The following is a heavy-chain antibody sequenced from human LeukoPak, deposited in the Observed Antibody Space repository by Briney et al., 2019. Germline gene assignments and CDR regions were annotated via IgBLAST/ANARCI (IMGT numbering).Heavy chain of an antibody. Sequence: GGSLRLSCAASGFTFSSYWMSGVRQAPGKGREGVANIKQDGSEKYYVDSVKGRFTISRDNAKNSLYLQMNSLRAEDTAVYYCARDYVWGSPESDYWGQGTLVTVSS. D-gene: IGHD7-27*01. CDR3: ARDYVWGSPESDY. CDR2: IKQDGSEK. CDR1: GFTFSSYW. V-gene: IGHV3-7*01. J-gene: IGHJ4*02.